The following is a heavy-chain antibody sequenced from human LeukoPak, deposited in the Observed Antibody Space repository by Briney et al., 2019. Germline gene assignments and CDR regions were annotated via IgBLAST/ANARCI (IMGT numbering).Heavy chain of an antibody. D-gene: IGHD1-26*01. J-gene: IGHJ5*02. V-gene: IGHV4-59*08. Sequence: SETLSLTCTVSGGSISTDYWSWIRQPPGKGLEWIGDISYTGRTNYNPSLKSRVTTSVDTSKNQFSLKMKSVTAADTAVYYCARGPLVRWDFDPWGQGALVTVSS. CDR1: GGSISTDY. CDR3: ARGPLVRWDFDP. CDR2: ISYTGRT.